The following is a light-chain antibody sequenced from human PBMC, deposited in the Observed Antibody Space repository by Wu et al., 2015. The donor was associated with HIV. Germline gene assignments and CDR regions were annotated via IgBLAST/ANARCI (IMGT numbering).Light chain of an antibody. V-gene: IGKV1-NL1*01. CDR3: QQYYSIPRGFT. Sequence: DIQMTQSPSSLSASVGDRVTITCRASQDISNSVVWYQQKPGKAPRLLLYAASRLERGVPSRFSGSGSGTDYTLSISSLQPEDSATYYCQQYYSIPRGFTFGPGTKVDI. J-gene: IGKJ3*01. CDR2: AAS. CDR1: QDISNS.